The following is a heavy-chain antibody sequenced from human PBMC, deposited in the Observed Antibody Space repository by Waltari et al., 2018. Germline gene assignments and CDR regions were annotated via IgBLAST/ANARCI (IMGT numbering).Heavy chain of an antibody. CDR3: ARPSTEYYYYYYYMDV. CDR1: GLSLSCYE. CDR2: ISNTGSTM. J-gene: IGHJ6*03. V-gene: IGHV3-48*03. Sequence: EVPEVESGVGWVQPGGSRRLSCASSGLSLSCYEMNWVRQAPGKGLEWVSYISNTGSTMYYADSVKGRFTISRDNAKNSLYLQMNSLRAEDTAVYYCARPSTEYYYYYYYMDVWGKGTTVTVS.